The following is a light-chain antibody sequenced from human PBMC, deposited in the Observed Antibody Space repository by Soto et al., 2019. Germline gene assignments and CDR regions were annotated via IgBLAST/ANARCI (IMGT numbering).Light chain of an antibody. CDR3: SSYTTSSTLV. CDR1: SSDVGFYNY. J-gene: IGLJ3*02. CDR2: EVS. Sequence: QSVLTQPASVSGSPGQSITISCTGTSSDVGFYNYVSWYQQHPGKAPKLMIYEVSDRPSGVSNRFSGSKSGNTASLTISGLQAEDEADSYCSSYTTSSTLVFGGVTKVTVL. V-gene: IGLV2-14*01.